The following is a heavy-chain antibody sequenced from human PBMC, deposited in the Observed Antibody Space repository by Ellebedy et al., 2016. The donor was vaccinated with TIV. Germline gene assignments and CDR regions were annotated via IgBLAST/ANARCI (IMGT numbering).Heavy chain of an antibody. CDR1: GFTFSDFG. D-gene: IGHD3-10*02. CDR2: ISGRGGGT. Sequence: GESLKISXAASGFTFSDFGMTWVRQAPGKGLEWVSAISGRGGGTYYADSVKARFTISRDNSGNMLYLQMDSLGADDTAVYYCAKRRMLGGTIDYWGQGTLVIVSS. CDR3: AKRRMLGGTIDY. V-gene: IGHV3-23*01. J-gene: IGHJ4*02.